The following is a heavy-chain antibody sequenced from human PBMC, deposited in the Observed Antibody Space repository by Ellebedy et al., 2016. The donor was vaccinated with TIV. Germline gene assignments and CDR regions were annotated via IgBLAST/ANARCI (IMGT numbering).Heavy chain of an antibody. D-gene: IGHD4-23*01. CDR3: SFKGVATRVY. Sequence: GESLKISCAASGFTFSIYAMSWVRQAPGKGLEGVSAVSSSGDTTYYADSVKGRFTISRDNSKNTLYLQMSSLRAEDTAVYYCSFKGVATRVYWGQGTLVTVSS. CDR2: VSSSGDTT. V-gene: IGHV3-23*01. J-gene: IGHJ4*02. CDR1: GFTFSIYA.